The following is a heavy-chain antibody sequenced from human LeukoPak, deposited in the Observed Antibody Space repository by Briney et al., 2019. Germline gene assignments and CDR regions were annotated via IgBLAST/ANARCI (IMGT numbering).Heavy chain of an antibody. Sequence: GASVKVSCKASGYTFTSYYMHWVRQAPGQGLEWMGIINPSGGSTGYALKFQGRVTMTRDTSTSTVYMELSSLRSEDTAVYYCAIIGILAGGIDRFDYWGQGTLVTVSS. CDR3: AIIGILAGGIDRFDY. D-gene: IGHD6-19*01. CDR1: GYTFTSYY. J-gene: IGHJ4*02. CDR2: INPSGGST. V-gene: IGHV1-46*01.